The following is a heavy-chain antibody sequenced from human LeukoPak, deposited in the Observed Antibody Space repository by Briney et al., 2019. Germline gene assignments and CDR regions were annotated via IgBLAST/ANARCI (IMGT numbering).Heavy chain of an antibody. CDR2: IIPILGIA. CDR1: GGTFSSYA. J-gene: IGHJ4*02. CDR3: TREDRPYCPFAY. V-gene: IGHV1-69*04. D-gene: IGHD1-26*01. Sequence: SVKVSCKASGGTFSSYAISWVRQAPGQGLEWMGRIIPILGIANYAQKFQGRVTITADKSTSTAYMELSSLRSEDTAVYYCTREDRPYCPFAYWGQGVLVTVSS.